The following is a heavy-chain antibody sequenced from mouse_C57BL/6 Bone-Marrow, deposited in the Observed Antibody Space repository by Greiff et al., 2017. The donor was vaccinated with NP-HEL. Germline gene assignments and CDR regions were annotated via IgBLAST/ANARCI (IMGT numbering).Heavy chain of an antibody. D-gene: IGHD2-12*01. CDR2: INPNNGGT. V-gene: IGHV1-18*01. CDR3: ARKHYKGYIDY. Sequence: EVQLQQSGPELVKPGASVKIPCKASGYTFTDYKMDWVKQSHGKSLEWIGAINPNNGGTIYNQKFKGKATLTVDKSSSTAYMELRSLTSEDTAVYYCARKHYKGYIDYWGQGTTLTVSS. CDR1: GYTFTDYK. J-gene: IGHJ2*01.